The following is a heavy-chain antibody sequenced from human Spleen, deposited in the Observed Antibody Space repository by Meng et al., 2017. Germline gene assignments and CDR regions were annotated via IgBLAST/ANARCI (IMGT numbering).Heavy chain of an antibody. CDR2: IRDGNTIGAYST. D-gene: IGHD3-10*01. CDR1: GFTVSHNY. CDR3: ARDPRGDGQPPTW. V-gene: IGHV3-23*01. Sequence: GESLKISCAASGFTVSHNYMSWVRQAPGKGLEWVSSIRDGNTIGAYSTYYADSVKGRFTISRDNSKNTLYLQMNSLRAEDTAVYYCARDPRGDGQPPTWWGQGTLVTVSS. J-gene: IGHJ4*02.